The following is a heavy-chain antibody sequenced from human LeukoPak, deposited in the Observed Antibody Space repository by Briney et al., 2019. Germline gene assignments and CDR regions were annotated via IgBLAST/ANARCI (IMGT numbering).Heavy chain of an antibody. V-gene: IGHV3-30*14. Sequence: GRSLRLSCAASGFTFSSYAMHWVRQAPGKGLEWVAVISYDGSNKYYADSVTGRFTISRDNSKNTLFLQMNSLRAEDTAVYYCARRGDGGRSFDYWGQGTLVTVSS. CDR2: ISYDGSNK. J-gene: IGHJ4*02. CDR3: ARRGDGGRSFDY. D-gene: IGHD4-23*01. CDR1: GFTFSSYA.